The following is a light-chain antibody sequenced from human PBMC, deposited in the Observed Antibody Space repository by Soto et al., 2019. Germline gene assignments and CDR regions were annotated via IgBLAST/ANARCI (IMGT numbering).Light chain of an antibody. V-gene: IGLV1-40*01. J-gene: IGLJ1*01. CDR3: QSYDSSLSGYV. CDR1: GPKIGAGYD. Sequence: QSVLTQPPSVSGAPGRRVTFPATGTGPKIGAGYDVHWYQQLPGTAPKLLIYGNSNRPSGVPDRFSGSKSGTSASLAITGLQAEDEADYYCQSYDSSLSGYVFGTGTKLTVL. CDR2: GNS.